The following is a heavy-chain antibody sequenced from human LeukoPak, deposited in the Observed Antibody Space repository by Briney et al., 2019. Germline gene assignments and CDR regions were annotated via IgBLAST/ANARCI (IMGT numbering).Heavy chain of an antibody. V-gene: IGHV3-30*02. Sequence: PGGSLRLSCAASGFTFSSYGMYWVRQAPGKGLEWVAFIRYDGSNKYYADSVKGRFTISRDNAKNSLYLQMNSLRAEDTAVYYCAGGDNPGYGDYDFDYWGQGTLVTVSS. J-gene: IGHJ4*02. CDR1: GFTFSSYG. CDR2: IRYDGSNK. CDR3: AGGDNPGYGDYDFDY. D-gene: IGHD4-17*01.